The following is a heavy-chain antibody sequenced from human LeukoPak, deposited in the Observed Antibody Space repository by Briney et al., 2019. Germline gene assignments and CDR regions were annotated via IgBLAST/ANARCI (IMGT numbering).Heavy chain of an antibody. CDR1: GYRFTDYY. D-gene: IGHD5-24*01. V-gene: IGHV1-2*02. CDR3: ARDYGEAATITAFRTYYYFDH. J-gene: IGHJ4*02. CDR2: ANPNNGAT. Sequence: GASVKVSCKASGYRFTDYYMHWVRQAPGQGLEWMGWANPNNGATNYAQKFQGRVSMTRGTSIRTVYMDLTSLRSDDSAIYYCARDYGEAATITAFRTYYYFDHWGQGTPVTVSS.